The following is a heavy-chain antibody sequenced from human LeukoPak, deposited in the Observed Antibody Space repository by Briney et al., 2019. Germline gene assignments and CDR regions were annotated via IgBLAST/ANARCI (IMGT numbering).Heavy chain of an antibody. V-gene: IGHV1-2*02. CDR2: INPETGAA. J-gene: IGHJ4*02. Sequence: ASVKVSCKASGYTFTDYSMHWVRQAPVQGLEWMGWINPETGAANYAQNFQGRVTMTTDTSTTTAHLELTSLRSDDTAVYYCAPGSMTYDFWGQGTLVTVSS. D-gene: IGHD3-10*01. CDR1: GYTFTDYS. CDR3: APGSMTYDF.